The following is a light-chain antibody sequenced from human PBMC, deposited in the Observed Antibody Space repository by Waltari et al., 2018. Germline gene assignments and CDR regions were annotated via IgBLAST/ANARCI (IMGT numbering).Light chain of an antibody. CDR3: QQYYSTPNT. J-gene: IGKJ2*01. Sequence: DIVVTQSPDSLAVSLGERATINCKSSQSLLHTNNKNYLAWYQLRPGQPQKLLIYWASTRESGVPGRFSGSGSGTDFTLTISGLQAEDVAVYYCQQYYSTPNTFGQGTKLEIK. CDR1: QSLLHTNNKNY. CDR2: WAS. V-gene: IGKV4-1*01.